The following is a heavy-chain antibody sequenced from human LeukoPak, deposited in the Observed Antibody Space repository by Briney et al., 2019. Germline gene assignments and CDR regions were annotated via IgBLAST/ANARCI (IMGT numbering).Heavy chain of an antibody. CDR3: ARVLTVATIPDS. J-gene: IGHJ4*02. CDR1: GFTVSSNH. D-gene: IGHD5-12*01. Sequence: PGGSLRLSCAVSGFTVSSNHMSWVRQAPGKGLEWVSVIFTGGSTFYTNSVKGRFTISRDNSNNTLYLLMNSLGAEDTAVYYCARVLTVATIPDSGGQGTLVTVSS. CDR2: IFTGGST. V-gene: IGHV3-53*01.